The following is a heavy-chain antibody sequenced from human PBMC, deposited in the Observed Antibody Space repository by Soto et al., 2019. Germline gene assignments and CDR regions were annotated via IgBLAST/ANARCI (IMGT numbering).Heavy chain of an antibody. CDR1: GYSFTSYW. CDR3: ASRTGTTPDWYFDL. V-gene: IGHV5-51*01. D-gene: IGHD1-7*01. CDR2: IYPGDSDT. J-gene: IGHJ2*01. Sequence: GESLKISCKGSGYSFTSYWIGWVRQMPGKGLEWMGIIYPGDSDTRYSPSFQGRVTITRDTSASTAYMELSSLRSEDTAVYYCASRTGTTPDWYFDLWGRGTLVTVSS.